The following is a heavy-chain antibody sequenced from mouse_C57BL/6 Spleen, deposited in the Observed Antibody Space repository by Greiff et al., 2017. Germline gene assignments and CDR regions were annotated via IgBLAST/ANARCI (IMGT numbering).Heavy chain of an antibody. CDR3: ARWSYGSSPYWYFDV. CDR2: IYPGSGST. J-gene: IGHJ1*03. CDR1: GYTFTSYW. Sequence: VQLQQPGAELVKPGASVKMSCKASGYTFTSYWITWVKQRPGQGLEWIGDIYPGSGSTNYNEKFKSKATLTVDTSSSTAYMQLSSLTSEDSAVYYCARWSYGSSPYWYFDVWGTGTTVTVSS. V-gene: IGHV1-55*01. D-gene: IGHD1-1*01.